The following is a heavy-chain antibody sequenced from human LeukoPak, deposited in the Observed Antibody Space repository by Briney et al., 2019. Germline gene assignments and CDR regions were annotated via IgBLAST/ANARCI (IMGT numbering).Heavy chain of an antibody. CDR3: ARLIKPGWFDP. D-gene: IGHD1-14*01. J-gene: IGHJ5*02. V-gene: IGHV4-39*01. Sequence: SETLSLTCTVSGDSVSSSNYYWAWIRQPPGKGLEWIGNIYYSGSTYYNPSLKSRLTISVDTSKNQFSLKLTSVTAADMAVYYCARLIKPGWFDPWGQGTLVTVSS. CDR2: IYYSGST. CDR1: GDSVSSSNYY.